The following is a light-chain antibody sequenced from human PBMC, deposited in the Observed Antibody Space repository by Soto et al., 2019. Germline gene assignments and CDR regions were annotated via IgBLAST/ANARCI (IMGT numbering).Light chain of an antibody. J-gene: IGLJ2*01. V-gene: IGLV2-14*02. Sequence: QSALTQPASVSGSPGQSITISCTGTSSDVGSYNLVSWYQQYPGKAPKLMIYEVTKRPSGVSNRFSGSKSGNTASLTISGLQAEDEADYYCSSYTSSSTLVFGGGTKVTVL. CDR1: SSDVGSYNL. CDR3: SSYTSSSTLV. CDR2: EVT.